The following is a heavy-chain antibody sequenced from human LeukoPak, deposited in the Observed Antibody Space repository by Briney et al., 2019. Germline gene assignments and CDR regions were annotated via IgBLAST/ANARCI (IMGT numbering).Heavy chain of an antibody. CDR3: ARGDFHGSGSYYHDAFDI. J-gene: IGHJ3*02. D-gene: IGHD3-10*01. CDR2: ISSSGSTI. CDR1: GFTFSDYY. V-gene: IGHV3-11*01. Sequence: GGSLRLSCAASGFTFSDYYMSWIRQAPGKGLEWVSYISSSGSTIYYADSVKGRFTISRDNAKNSLYLQMNSLRAEDTAVYYCARGDFHGSGSYYHDAFDIWGQGTMVTVSS.